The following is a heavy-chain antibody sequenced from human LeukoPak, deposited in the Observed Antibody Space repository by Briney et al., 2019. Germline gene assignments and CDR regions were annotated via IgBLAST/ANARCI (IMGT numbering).Heavy chain of an antibody. CDR3: ATERGYTSSWARNSFDY. D-gene: IGHD6-13*01. CDR2: INPNSGAT. Sequence: ASVKVSCKASGYTFTGYYIHWVRQAPGQRPEWMAWINPNSGATKYAQNFQGRVTVTRNTSITTAYMQLTSLRFDDTAVYYCATERGYTSSWARNSFDYWGQGTLVTVSS. CDR1: GYTFTGYY. J-gene: IGHJ4*02. V-gene: IGHV1-2*02.